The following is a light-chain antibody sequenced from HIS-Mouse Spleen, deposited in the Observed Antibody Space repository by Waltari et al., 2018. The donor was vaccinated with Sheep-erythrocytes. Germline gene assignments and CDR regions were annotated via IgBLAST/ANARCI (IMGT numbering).Light chain of an antibody. J-gene: IGLJ1*01. Sequence: QSALTQPRSVSGSPGQSVTISCTGTSSDVGGYNYVSWYQQHPGKAPKLMIYDVSKRPSGVPVRVSGSKSGNTASLTISGLQAEDDADYYCCSYAGSYNHVFATGTKVTVL. V-gene: IGLV2-11*01. CDR2: DVS. CDR3: CSYAGSYNHV. CDR1: SSDVGGYNY.